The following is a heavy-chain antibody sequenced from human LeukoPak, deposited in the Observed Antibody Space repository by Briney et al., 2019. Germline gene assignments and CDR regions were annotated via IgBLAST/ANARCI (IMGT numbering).Heavy chain of an antibody. CDR3: VKGWMSYYMDV. Sequence: GKSLRLSCAASGFTFDDYVMYWVRQAPGKGLEWVSGISWNSNSIGYADSVKGRFTISRDNAKNSLYLEMNSLRAEDTALHYCVKGWMSYYMDVWGKGTTVTVSS. CDR2: ISWNSNSI. J-gene: IGHJ6*03. CDR1: GFTFDDYV. V-gene: IGHV3-9*01. D-gene: IGHD1-1*01.